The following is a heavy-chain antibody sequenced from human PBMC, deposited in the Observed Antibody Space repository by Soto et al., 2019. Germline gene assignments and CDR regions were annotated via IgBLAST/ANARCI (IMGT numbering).Heavy chain of an antibody. CDR3: ARVPIPSAGGHFIDY. V-gene: IGHV4-31*03. CDR1: GGSISSGGYF. Sequence: QVQLQESGPGLVKPSQTLSLTCTVSGGSISSGGYFWSWIRQHPGKGLEWIGYVYYSGTTYYNPSLKSRVTMSVDTSKNQFSLDLSSVTAADTAVYYCARVPIPSAGGHFIDYWGQGTLVTVSS. J-gene: IGHJ4*02. D-gene: IGHD6-13*01. CDR2: VYYSGTT.